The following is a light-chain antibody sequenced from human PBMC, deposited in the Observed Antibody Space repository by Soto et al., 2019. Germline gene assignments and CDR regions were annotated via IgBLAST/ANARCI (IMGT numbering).Light chain of an antibody. CDR1: QSIGNW. Sequence: DIQMTQSPSTLSASVGDRVTISCRASQSIGNWLAWYQQKPGKAPKLLIYKASTLESGVPSRFSGSGSGTEFTLTISSLQPDDFVTYYCQQYNSWTFGQGTKVEIK. V-gene: IGKV1-5*03. CDR3: QQYNSWT. CDR2: KAS. J-gene: IGKJ1*01.